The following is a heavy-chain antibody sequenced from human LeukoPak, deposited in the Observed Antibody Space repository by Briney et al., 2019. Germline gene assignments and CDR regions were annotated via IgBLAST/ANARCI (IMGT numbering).Heavy chain of an antibody. J-gene: IGHJ4*02. Sequence: AGGSLRLSCAASGFTFNTYAMSWVRQTPGKGLEWVSSISGSGGSTYYPDSVKGRFTISRDNSKNTLYLHMSSLRAEDTAVYYCAKGRWLILPFGYWGQGTLVTVSS. CDR2: ISGSGGST. V-gene: IGHV3-23*01. CDR3: AKGRWLILPFGY. CDR1: GFTFNTYA. D-gene: IGHD3-22*01.